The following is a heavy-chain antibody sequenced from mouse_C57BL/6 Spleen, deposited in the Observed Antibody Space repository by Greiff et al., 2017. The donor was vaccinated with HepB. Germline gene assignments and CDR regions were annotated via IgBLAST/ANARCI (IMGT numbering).Heavy chain of an antibody. J-gene: IGHJ1*03. V-gene: IGHV2-2*01. D-gene: IGHD1-1*01. CDR2: IWSGGST. CDR1: GFSLTSYG. CDR3: ARNPPIYYYPRGYFDV. Sequence: QVQLKESGSGLVQPSQSLSITCTVSGFSLTSYGVHWVRQSPGKGLEWLGVIWSGGSTDYNAAFISRLSISKDNSKSQVFFKMNSLQADDTAIYYCARNPPIYYYPRGYFDVWGTGTTVTVSS.